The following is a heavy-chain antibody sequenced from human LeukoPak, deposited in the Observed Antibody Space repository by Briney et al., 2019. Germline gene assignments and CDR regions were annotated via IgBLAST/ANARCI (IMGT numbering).Heavy chain of an antibody. CDR3: ARGWGVGATFNSFDI. CDR2: ISWNSGRI. V-gene: IGHV3-9*03. J-gene: IGHJ3*02. D-gene: IGHD1-26*01. Sequence: GGSLRLSCAASGFTFDDYAMHWVRQAPGKGLEWVSGISWNSGRIGYADSVKGRFTISRDNSKNTLYLQMGSLRAEDMAVYYCARGWGVGATFNSFDIWGQGTMVTVSS. CDR1: GFTFDDYA.